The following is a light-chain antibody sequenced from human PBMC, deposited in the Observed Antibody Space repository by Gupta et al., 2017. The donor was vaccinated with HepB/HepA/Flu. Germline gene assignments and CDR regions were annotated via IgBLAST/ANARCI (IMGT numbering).Light chain of an antibody. Sequence: QPVLTQSSSASASLGSSVTLTCTLSSGHSSYVIAWHQQQPGKAPRYLMKLEGSGTYNKGSGVPDRFSGSSSGADRYLTISNLQSEDEADYYCETWDSNTPVFGGVTKLTVL. CDR2: LEGSGTY. CDR1: SGHSSYV. V-gene: IGLV4-60*03. J-gene: IGLJ3*02. CDR3: ETWDSNTPV.